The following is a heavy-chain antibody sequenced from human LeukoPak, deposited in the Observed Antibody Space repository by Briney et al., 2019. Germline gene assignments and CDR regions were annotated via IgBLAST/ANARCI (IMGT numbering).Heavy chain of an antibody. Sequence: SETLSLTCTVSGGSISSYYWSWIRQPPGKGLEWIGYIYYSGSTNYNPSLKSRVTISVDTSKNQFSLKLSSVTAADTAVYYCARAGVTGVYYYYYYMDVWGKGTTVTISS. V-gene: IGHV4-59*01. D-gene: IGHD5-18*01. CDR1: GGSISSYY. J-gene: IGHJ6*03. CDR2: IYYSGST. CDR3: ARAGVTGVYYYYYYMDV.